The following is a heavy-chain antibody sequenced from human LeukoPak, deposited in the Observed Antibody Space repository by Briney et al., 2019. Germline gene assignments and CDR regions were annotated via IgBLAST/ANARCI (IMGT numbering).Heavy chain of an antibody. CDR3: ARDGVGATDY. CDR2: INHSGST. Sequence: KPSETLSLTCAVYGGSFSGYYWSWIRQPPGKGLEWIGEINHSGSTNYNPSLKSRVTISVDTSKNQFSLKLSSVTAADTAVYYCARDGVGATDYWGQGTLVTVSS. D-gene: IGHD1-26*01. J-gene: IGHJ4*02. CDR1: GGSFSGYY. V-gene: IGHV4-34*01.